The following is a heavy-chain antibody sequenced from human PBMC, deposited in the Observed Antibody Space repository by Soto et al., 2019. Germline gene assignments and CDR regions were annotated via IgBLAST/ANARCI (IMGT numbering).Heavy chain of an antibody. D-gene: IGHD1-26*01. V-gene: IGHV3-23*04. CDR3: AKRPRALLTFDY. J-gene: IGHJ4*02. CDR2: ISDSGGTS. Sequence: EVQLVDSGGGLVQPGGSLRLSCAASGFIFSNYVMSWVRQAPGKGLEWVSSISDSGGTSYYAVSVKGRFTISRDNSKNTLYLQINSLRAEDTAIYYCAKRPRALLTFDYWGQGTLVTVSS. CDR1: GFIFSNYV.